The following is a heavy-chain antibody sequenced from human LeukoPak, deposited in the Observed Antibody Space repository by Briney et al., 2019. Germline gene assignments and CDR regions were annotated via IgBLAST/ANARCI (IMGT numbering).Heavy chain of an antibody. D-gene: IGHD6-19*01. CDR1: GFTFSTYA. V-gene: IGHV3-23*01. CDR2: ISGSGVST. J-gene: IGHJ4*02. CDR3: AKNVAGPTKYYFDY. Sequence: GGSLRLSCAASGFTFSTYAMSWVRQAPGKGLEWVSTISGSGVSTYHADSVKGRFTISRDNSKNTLYLQMNSLRAEDTAVYYCAKNVAGPTKYYFDYWGQGTLVTVSS.